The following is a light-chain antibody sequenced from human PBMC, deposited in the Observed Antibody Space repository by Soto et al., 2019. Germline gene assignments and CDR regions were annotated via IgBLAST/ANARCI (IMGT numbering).Light chain of an antibody. Sequence: EIVMTQSPATLSVSPGARAPLSCRASQSVVTNLAWYQQKPGQAPRLLIYGASTRATGIPARFSGSGSGTDFTLTISSLEPEDFAVYYCQQRSNWPPITFGQGTRLEIK. CDR1: QSVVTN. J-gene: IGKJ5*01. CDR3: QQRSNWPPIT. CDR2: GAS. V-gene: IGKV3-15*01.